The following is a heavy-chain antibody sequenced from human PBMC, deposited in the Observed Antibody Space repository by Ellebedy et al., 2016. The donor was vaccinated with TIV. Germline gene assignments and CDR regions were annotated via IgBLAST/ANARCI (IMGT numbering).Heavy chain of an antibody. J-gene: IGHJ4*02. D-gene: IGHD4-17*01. V-gene: IGHV3-33*08. Sequence: GESLKISXAASGFTFSSYGMHWVRQAPGKGLEWVAVIWYDGSNKYYADSVKGRFTISRDNSKNTLYLQMNSLRAEDTAVYYCARDQSEQDYGVYHSFDYWGQGTLVTVSS. CDR2: IWYDGSNK. CDR1: GFTFSSYG. CDR3: ARDQSEQDYGVYHSFDY.